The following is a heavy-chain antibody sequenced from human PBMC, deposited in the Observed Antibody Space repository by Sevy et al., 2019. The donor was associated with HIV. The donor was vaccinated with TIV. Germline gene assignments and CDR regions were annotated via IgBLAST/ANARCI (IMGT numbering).Heavy chain of an antibody. CDR3: ARDNYCISGDGCYGYGLDV. J-gene: IGHJ6*02. V-gene: IGHV3-11*01. Sequence: GGSLRLSCSASGLTFSDYYMTWIRQAPGKGLECISYISNSGNPVYYADSVKGRFTVSRDNAKKSLYLQLNSLRDEDTAVYYCARDNYCISGDGCYGYGLDVWGQGTTVTVSS. CDR1: GLTFSDYY. D-gene: IGHD2-2*01. CDR2: ISNSGNPV.